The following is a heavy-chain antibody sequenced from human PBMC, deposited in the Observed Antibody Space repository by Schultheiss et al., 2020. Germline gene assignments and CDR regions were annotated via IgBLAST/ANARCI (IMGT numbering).Heavy chain of an antibody. CDR1: GGSISSGGYY. D-gene: IGHD5-18*01. V-gene: IGHV4-31*03. CDR2: IYYSGST. Sequence: SETLSLTCTVSGGSISSGGYYWSWIRQHPGKGLEWIGYIYYSGSTYYNPSLKSRVTISVDTSKNQFSLKLSSVTAADTAVYYCARPQYNYYYYYGMDVWGQGTTVTVSS. J-gene: IGHJ6*02. CDR3: ARPQYNYYYYYGMDV.